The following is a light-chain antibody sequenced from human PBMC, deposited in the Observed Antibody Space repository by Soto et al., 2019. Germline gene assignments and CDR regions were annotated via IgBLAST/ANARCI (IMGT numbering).Light chain of an antibody. CDR1: SSDVGGYNY. CDR2: EVS. Sequence: QSVLTQPASVSGSRGQSITISCTGTSSDVGGYNYVSWYQQHPGKAPKLMIYEVSNRPSGVSNRVSGSEFGNTASLTISGLQAEDEAEYYCSSYASNSTAVFGTGTKVTVL. V-gene: IGLV2-14*01. CDR3: SSYASNSTAV. J-gene: IGLJ1*01.